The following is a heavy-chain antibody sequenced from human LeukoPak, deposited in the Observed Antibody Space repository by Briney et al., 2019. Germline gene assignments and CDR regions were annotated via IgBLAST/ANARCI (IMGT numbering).Heavy chain of an antibody. CDR1: RFISRNYG. J-gene: IGHJ5*02. D-gene: IGHD3-10*01. Sequence: PGGSLRLSCAASRFISRNYGMHWVRQAPGKGLEWVAFISSDGNNKDYAESVKGRFSISRDNSKNTLYLQMNRLRADDTAVYYCARDRSQEFDPWGQGTLVTVSS. V-gene: IGHV3-30*04. CDR2: ISSDGNNK. CDR3: ARDRSQEFDP.